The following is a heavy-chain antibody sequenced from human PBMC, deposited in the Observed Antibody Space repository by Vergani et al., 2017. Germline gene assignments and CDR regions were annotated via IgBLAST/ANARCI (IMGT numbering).Heavy chain of an antibody. CDR3: AKETRGGYSNYYMDV. CDR2: ISFDGSNK. Sequence: QVQLVESRGGVVQPGRSLRLSCAASGFTVSSYGMHWVRQATGKGLEWVAVISFDGSNKYYADSVKGRFTISRDNSKNTLYLQMNSLRAEDTAVYYCAKETRGGYSNYYMDVWGKGTTVTVSS. V-gene: IGHV3-30*18. J-gene: IGHJ6*03. D-gene: IGHD4-11*01. CDR1: GFTVSSYG.